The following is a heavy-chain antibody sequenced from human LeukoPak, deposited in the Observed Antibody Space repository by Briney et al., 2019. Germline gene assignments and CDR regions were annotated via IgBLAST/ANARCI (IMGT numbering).Heavy chain of an antibody. V-gene: IGHV4-39*01. Sequence: WETLSLTCSVSGGSISSSNFYWGWIRQPPGKGLEWIGSIHYSGTANYNPSLKSRVTMFVDTSKNQFSLKLASVTAADTAVYYCARQTSAPNPWGQGILVTVSS. CDR3: ARQTSAPNP. CDR1: GGSISSSNFY. J-gene: IGHJ5*02. CDR2: IHYSGTA.